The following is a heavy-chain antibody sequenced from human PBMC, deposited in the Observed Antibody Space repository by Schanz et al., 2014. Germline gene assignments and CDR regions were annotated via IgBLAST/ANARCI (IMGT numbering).Heavy chain of an antibody. CDR1: GYTFTGYH. CDR3: VILPRYNSALGP. V-gene: IGHV1-2*06. D-gene: IGHD6-25*01. Sequence: QVQLVQSGAEVKKPGASVKVSCKASGYTFTGYHMHWVRQAPGQGLEWMGRINPNSGAANYAQKFQGRVTLTRDASRSTAYMELSRLTSDDTAFDYCVILPRYNSALGPWGQGTLVTVSS. J-gene: IGHJ5*02. CDR2: INPNSGAA.